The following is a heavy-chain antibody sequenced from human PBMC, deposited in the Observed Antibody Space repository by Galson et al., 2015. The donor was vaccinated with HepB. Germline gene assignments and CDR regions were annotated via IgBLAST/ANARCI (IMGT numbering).Heavy chain of an antibody. CDR2: IYYSGST. CDR3: ARAWAGRWNFDY. V-gene: IGHV4-39*07. J-gene: IGHJ4*02. CDR1: GGSISSSSYY. Sequence: ETLSLTCTVSGGSISSSSYYWGWIRQPPGKGLEWIGSIYYSGSTYYNPSLKSRVTISVDTSKNQFSLKLSPVTAADTAVYYCARAWAGRWNFDYWGQGTLVTVSS. D-gene: IGHD2-15*01.